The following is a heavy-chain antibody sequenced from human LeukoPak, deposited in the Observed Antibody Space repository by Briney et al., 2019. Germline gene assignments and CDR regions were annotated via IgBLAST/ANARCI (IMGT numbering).Heavy chain of an antibody. D-gene: IGHD4-11*01. V-gene: IGHV7-4-1*01. CDR2: INTKTEKT. CDR3: ARTVTTRLFYFDY. Sequence: GASVKVSCKASGYTFTSYAMNWVRQVPGKGLEWMGWINTKTEKTTYAQAFTGRFVFSLDTSVSTAYLQIDSLQADDTAVYYCARTVTTRLFYFDYWGQGSLVTVSS. J-gene: IGHJ4*02. CDR1: GYTFTSYA.